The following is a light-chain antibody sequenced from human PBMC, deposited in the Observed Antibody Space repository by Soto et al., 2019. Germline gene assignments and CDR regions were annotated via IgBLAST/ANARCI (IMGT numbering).Light chain of an antibody. J-gene: IGLJ1*01. CDR3: CSYAGSSTLV. V-gene: IGLV2-23*01. CDR2: EGS. CDR1: SSDVGSYHL. Sequence: QSALTQPASVSGSPGQSITISCTGTSSDVGSYHLVSWYQQHPGKAPKLMIYEGSKRPSGVSNRFFGSKSGNTASLTISGLQAEDEADYYCCSYAGSSTLVFGTGTKLTVL.